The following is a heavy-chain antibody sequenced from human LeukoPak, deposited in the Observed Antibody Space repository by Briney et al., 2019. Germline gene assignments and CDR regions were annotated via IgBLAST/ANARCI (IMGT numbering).Heavy chain of an antibody. CDR1: GGSISSYY. CDR2: IYYSGST. Sequence: SETLSLTCSISGGSISSYYWSWIRQPPGKGLEWIGYIYYSGSTKYNPSLKSRVTISVDTSKNQFSLKLNSVTAADTAVYYCAKGIAAAGTEPQGYWGQGTLVTVSS. CDR3: AKGIAAAGTEPQGY. V-gene: IGHV4-59*01. D-gene: IGHD6-13*01. J-gene: IGHJ4*02.